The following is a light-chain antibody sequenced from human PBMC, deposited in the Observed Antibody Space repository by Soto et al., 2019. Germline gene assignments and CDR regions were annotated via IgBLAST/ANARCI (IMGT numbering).Light chain of an antibody. CDR3: QQYYSYSWT. CDR2: AAS. CDR1: QGISSY. V-gene: IGKV1-8*01. J-gene: IGKJ1*01. Sequence: AIRMTQSPSSLSASTGDRVTITCRASQGISSYLAWYQQKQGKAPKLLIYAASTLQSGVPSRFSGSGSGTDFTLTISCLQSEDFATYYCQQYYSYSWTFGQGTKVEIK.